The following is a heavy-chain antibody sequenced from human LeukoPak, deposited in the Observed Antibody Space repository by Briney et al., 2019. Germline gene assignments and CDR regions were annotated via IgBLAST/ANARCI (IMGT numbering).Heavy chain of an antibody. CDR1: GHSFTSYW. V-gene: IGHV5-51*01. J-gene: IGHJ4*02. D-gene: IGHD3-16*02. CDR3: ATDMSEYYDYVWGSYQN. CDR2: IYPGDSDT. Sequence: GESLKISCKGSGHSFTSYWIGWVRQMPGKGLEWMGIIYPGDSDTRYSPSFQGQVTISADKSISTAYLQWSSLKASDTAMYYCATDMSEYYDYVWGSYQNWGQGTLVTVSS.